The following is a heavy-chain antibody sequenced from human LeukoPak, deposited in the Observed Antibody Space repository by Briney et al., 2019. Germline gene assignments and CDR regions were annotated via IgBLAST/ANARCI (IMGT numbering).Heavy chain of an antibody. CDR2: INPYSGGT. V-gene: IGHV1-2*02. CDR3: ARDIGHCSGGSCYGFWFDP. CDR1: GYTFTGYY. Sequence: ASVKVSCKASGYTFTGYYMHWVRQAPGQGLEWVGWINPYSGGTIYAQKFQGRVTMTRDTSISTAYMELSRLRSDDTAVYYCARDIGHCSGGSCYGFWFDPWGQGTLVTVSS. D-gene: IGHD2-15*01. J-gene: IGHJ5*02.